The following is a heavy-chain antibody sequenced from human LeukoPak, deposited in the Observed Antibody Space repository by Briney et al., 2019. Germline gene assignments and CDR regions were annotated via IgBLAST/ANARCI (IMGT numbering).Heavy chain of an antibody. V-gene: IGHV3-74*01. J-gene: IGHJ4*02. CDR2: IDTDGYIT. CDR3: ARDAGTGDCFDY. CDR1: GFTFSTSW. D-gene: IGHD7-27*01. Sequence: GGSLRLSCAASGFTFSTSWVHWVRQAPGKGLVWVSRIDTDGYITTYADSVKGRFTISRDNAKNTLYLQMNSLRDKDTAVYYCARDAGTGDCFDYWGQGTLVTVSS.